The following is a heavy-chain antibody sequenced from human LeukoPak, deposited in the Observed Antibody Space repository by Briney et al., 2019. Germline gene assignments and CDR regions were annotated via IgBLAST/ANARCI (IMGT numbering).Heavy chain of an antibody. CDR1: GGTFSSYA. Sequence: GASVKVSCKASGGTFSSYAISWVRQAPGQGLEWMGRIIPILGIANYAQKFQGRVTITADKSTSTAYMELSSLRSEDTAVYYCARGGEITMVRGKDYYCYGMDVWGQGTTVTVSS. V-gene: IGHV1-69*04. CDR2: IIPILGIA. D-gene: IGHD3-10*01. J-gene: IGHJ6*02. CDR3: ARGGEITMVRGKDYYCYGMDV.